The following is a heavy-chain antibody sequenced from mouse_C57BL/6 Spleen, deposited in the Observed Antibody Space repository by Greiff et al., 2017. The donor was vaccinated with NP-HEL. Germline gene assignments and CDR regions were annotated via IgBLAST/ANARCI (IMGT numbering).Heavy chain of an antibody. V-gene: IGHV14-4*01. CDR3: TTNWDIWFAY. Sequence: VQLKESGAELVRPGASVKLSCTASGFNIKDDYMHWVKQRPEQGLEWIGWIDPENGDTEYASKFQGKATITADTSSNTAYLQLSSLTSEDTAVYYCTTNWDIWFAYWGQGTLVTVSA. J-gene: IGHJ3*01. CDR2: IDPENGDT. D-gene: IGHD4-1*01. CDR1: GFNIKDDY.